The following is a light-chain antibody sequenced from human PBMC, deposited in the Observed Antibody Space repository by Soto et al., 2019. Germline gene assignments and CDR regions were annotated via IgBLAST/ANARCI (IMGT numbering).Light chain of an antibody. CDR1: QGIRNE. J-gene: IGKJ2*01. CDR2: AAS. V-gene: IGKV1-6*01. Sequence: AIEMTQSPSSLSTSVGDSVTITCRASQGIRNELGWYQQKSGKAPKLLIYAASTLQAGVPSRFSGSGSGTDFTLTISSLQPDDFATYYCLQDYGYPSTFDQGTKLEIK. CDR3: LQDYGYPST.